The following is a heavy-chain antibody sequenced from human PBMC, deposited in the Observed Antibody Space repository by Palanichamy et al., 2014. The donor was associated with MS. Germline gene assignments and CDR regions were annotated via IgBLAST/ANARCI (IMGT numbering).Heavy chain of an antibody. J-gene: IGHJ5*02. CDR1: GYTFTTYG. Sequence: QVELTQSGAEVKKPGASVKISCTASGYTFTTYGISWVRQAPGQGLEWMGWMSVYNGNTNYAQMFQGRVTMTTDTSTNTVYMELRGLRFDDTAVYYCARKESGWLIDPWGQGTLVTVSS. V-gene: IGHV1-18*01. CDR3: ARKESGWLIDP. CDR2: MSVYNGNT. D-gene: IGHD6-19*01.